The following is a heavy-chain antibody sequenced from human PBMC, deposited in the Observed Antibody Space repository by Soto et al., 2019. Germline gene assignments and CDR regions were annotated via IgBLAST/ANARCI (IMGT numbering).Heavy chain of an antibody. CDR2: IHFGGST. J-gene: IGHJ4*02. CDR3: AKDASCYSCGA. CDR1: GGSISSSNFY. V-gene: IGHV4-39*01. D-gene: IGHD2-15*01. Sequence: QLQLQESGPGLVKPSETLSLTCAVSGGSISSSNFYWGWFRQPPGKGLEWIGSIHFGGSTYYNPSLGSRVTISVDTSKNQFSLNVSSVTAADTAVYYCAKDASCYSCGAWGQGALVTVSS.